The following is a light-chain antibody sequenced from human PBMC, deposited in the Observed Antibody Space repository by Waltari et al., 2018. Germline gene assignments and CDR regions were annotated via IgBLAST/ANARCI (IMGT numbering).Light chain of an antibody. J-gene: IGKJ1*01. CDR2: EVS. CDR3: MQSIQLPWT. Sequence: DIVMTQFPDSLAVSMGERATINCKSSQSLLHSDGKTYLYWYLQKPGQPPQLLIYEVSNRFSGGPDRFSGSGSGTDFTLKISRVEAEDVGVYYCMQSIQLPWTFGQGTKVEIK. CDR1: QSLLHSDGKTY. V-gene: IGKV2D-29*01.